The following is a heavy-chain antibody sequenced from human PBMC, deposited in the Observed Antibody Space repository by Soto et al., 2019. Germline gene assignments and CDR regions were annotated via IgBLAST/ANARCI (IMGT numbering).Heavy chain of an antibody. CDR1: GGTFSSYA. J-gene: IGHJ6*02. Sequence: QVQLVQSGAEVKKPGSSVKVSCKASGGTFSSYAISWVRQAPGQGLEWMGGIIPIFGTADYAQKFQGRVTIPADDFTSPACMELSSLRSEGTAVYYCARHLGGNHYSYGMDVWGQGTTVTVSS. D-gene: IGHD3-16*01. CDR2: IIPIFGTA. V-gene: IGHV1-69*12. CDR3: ARHLGGNHYSYGMDV.